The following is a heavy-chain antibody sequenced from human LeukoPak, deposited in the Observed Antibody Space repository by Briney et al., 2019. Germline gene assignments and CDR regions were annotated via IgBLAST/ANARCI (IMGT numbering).Heavy chain of an antibody. Sequence: GGSLRLSCAASGFTFSSYGMHWVRQAPGKGLEGVAFIRYDGSNKYYADSVKGRFTISRDNSNNTLHLQMNTLRAEDTAVYYCASRIATAGSVEYWGQGTLVTVSS. CDR1: GFTFSSYG. J-gene: IGHJ4*02. CDR3: ASRIATAGSVEY. V-gene: IGHV3-30*02. CDR2: IRYDGSNK. D-gene: IGHD6-13*01.